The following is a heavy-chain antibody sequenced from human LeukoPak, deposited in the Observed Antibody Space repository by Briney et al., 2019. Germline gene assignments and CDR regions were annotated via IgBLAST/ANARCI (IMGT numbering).Heavy chain of an antibody. J-gene: IGHJ4*02. CDR2: IGDNGGGA. D-gene: IGHD5-18*01. Sequence: GGSLRLSCVASGFTFNSYAMSWVRQAPGKGLEWVSIIGDNGGGAFYADSVKGRFTISRDNAKNSLYLQMNSLRAEDTAVYYCARDLIQLEAYFDYWGQGTLVTVSS. V-gene: IGHV3-23*01. CDR1: GFTFNSYA. CDR3: ARDLIQLEAYFDY.